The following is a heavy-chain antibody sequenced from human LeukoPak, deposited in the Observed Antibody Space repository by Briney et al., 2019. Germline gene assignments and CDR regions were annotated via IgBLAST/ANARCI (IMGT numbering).Heavy chain of an antibody. D-gene: IGHD6-13*01. J-gene: IGHJ4*02. V-gene: IGHV4-30-4*08. CDR1: GGSISSGDYY. CDR2: ISYSGST. CDR3: ARGAAAVDS. Sequence: NPSQTLSLTCTVPGGSISSGDYYWSWIRQPPGKGLEWIGFISYSGSTYYNPSLKSRVTMSVDTSNDQFSLRLSSVTAADTAVYYCARGAAAVDSWGQGTLVTVSS.